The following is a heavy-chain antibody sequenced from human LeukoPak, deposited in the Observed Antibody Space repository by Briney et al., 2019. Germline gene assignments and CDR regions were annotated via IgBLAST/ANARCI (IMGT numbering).Heavy chain of an antibody. Sequence: HSGGSLRLSCAVSGTTLSNYGMSWVRQAPGKGLEWVAGISDSGGSTNYADSVKGRFTISRDNPKNTLYLQMNSLRAEDTAVYFCAKRGVVIRVILVGFHKEAYYFDSWGQGALVTVSS. V-gene: IGHV3-23*01. J-gene: IGHJ4*02. CDR3: AKRGVVIRVILVGFHKEAYYFDS. D-gene: IGHD3-22*01. CDR2: ISDSGGST. CDR1: GTTLSNYG.